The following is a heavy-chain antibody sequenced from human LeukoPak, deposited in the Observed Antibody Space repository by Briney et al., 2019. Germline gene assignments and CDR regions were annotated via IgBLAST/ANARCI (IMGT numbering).Heavy chain of an antibody. CDR1: GYTFTGYY. CDR2: INPNSGGT. CDR3: ARDIRYSSNLFDY. V-gene: IGHV1-2*02. J-gene: IGHJ4*02. D-gene: IGHD6-13*01. Sequence: GASVKVSCKASGYTFTGYYMHWVRQAPGQGLEWMGWINPNSGGTNYAQKFQGRVTMTRATSISTAYMELSRLSFDDTAVYYCARDIRYSSNLFDYWGQGTLVTVSS.